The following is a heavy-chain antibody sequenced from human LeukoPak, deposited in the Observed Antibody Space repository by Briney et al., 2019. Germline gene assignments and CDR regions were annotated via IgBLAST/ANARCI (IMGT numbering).Heavy chain of an antibody. Sequence: ASVKVSCKASGYTFTSYYMHWVRQAPGQGLEWMGIINPSGGSTSYAQKFQGRVTMTRDTSTSTVYMELSSLRSEDTAVYYCAGGIGQQLSTVGFDYWGQGTLVTVSS. CDR2: INPSGGST. V-gene: IGHV1-46*01. CDR3: AGGIGQQLSTVGFDY. D-gene: IGHD6-13*01. J-gene: IGHJ4*02. CDR1: GYTFTSYY.